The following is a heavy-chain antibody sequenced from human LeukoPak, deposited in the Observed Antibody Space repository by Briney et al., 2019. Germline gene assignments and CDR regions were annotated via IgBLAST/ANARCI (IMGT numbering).Heavy chain of an antibody. J-gene: IGHJ5*02. CDR3: ARGRGYYGSGSHNWFDP. D-gene: IGHD3-10*01. CDR1: GGSISSSSYY. CDR2: IYYSGST. V-gene: IGHV4-39*07. Sequence: PSETLSLTCTVSGGSISSSSYYWGWIRQPPGKGLEWIGSIYYSGSTYYNPSLKSRVTISVDTSKNQFSLKLSSVTAADTAVYYCARGRGYYGSGSHNWFDPWGQGTLVTVSS.